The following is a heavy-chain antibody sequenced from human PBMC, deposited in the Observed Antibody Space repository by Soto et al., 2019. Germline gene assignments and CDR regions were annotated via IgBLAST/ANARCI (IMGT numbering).Heavy chain of an antibody. CDR1: GYTLTELS. Sequence: ASVKVSCKVSGYTLTELSMHWVRQAPGKGLEWMGGFDPEDGETIYAQKFQGRVTMTGDTSTDTAYMELSSLRSEDTAVYYCATISFSSGYFAQYNWFDPWGQGTLVTSPQ. V-gene: IGHV1-24*01. J-gene: IGHJ5*02. D-gene: IGHD3-22*01. CDR2: FDPEDGET. CDR3: ATISFSSGYFAQYNWFDP.